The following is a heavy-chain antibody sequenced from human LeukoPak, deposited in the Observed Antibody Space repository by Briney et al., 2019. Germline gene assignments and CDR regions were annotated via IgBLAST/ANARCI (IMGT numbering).Heavy chain of an antibody. Sequence: GGSLRLSCAASGFTFSSYNMNWVRQAPGKGLEWVSSITTSSIYKYYGDSVKGRFTISRDNAKKSLYLQMNSLRAEDTAVYYCAKTTVTPPYYMDVWGEGTTVTVSS. V-gene: IGHV3-21*01. CDR1: GFTFSSYN. CDR3: AKTTVTPPYYMDV. D-gene: IGHD4-11*01. CDR2: ITTSSIYK. J-gene: IGHJ6*03.